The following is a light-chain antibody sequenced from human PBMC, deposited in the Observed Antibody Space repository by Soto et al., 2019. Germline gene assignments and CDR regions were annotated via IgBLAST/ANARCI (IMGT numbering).Light chain of an antibody. V-gene: IGKV3-15*01. CDR3: QQYDSYSWT. CDR2: GAS. Sequence: EIVMTQSPATLSVSPGETATLSCRASQSVNRKVAWYQQKPGQAPRLLIYGASTRATGIPGRFSGSGSGTEFTLTISSLQTDDFATYYCQQYDSYSWTFGQGTKVDI. J-gene: IGKJ1*01. CDR1: QSVNRK.